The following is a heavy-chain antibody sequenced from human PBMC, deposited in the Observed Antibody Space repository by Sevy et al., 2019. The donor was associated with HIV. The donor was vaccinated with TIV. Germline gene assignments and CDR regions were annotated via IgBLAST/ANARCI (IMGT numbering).Heavy chain of an antibody. CDR1: GFPFISYW. Sequence: GGSLRLSCAASGFPFISYWLHWVRQAPGKGLVWVSRINSDGGSTGYADSVKGRFTISRDNAKNTLYLQMNSLRAEDTAVYYCAADFWRSIGVFDPWGQGTLVTVSS. CDR3: AADFWRSIGVFDP. J-gene: IGHJ5*02. CDR2: INSDGGST. V-gene: IGHV3-74*01. D-gene: IGHD3-3*01.